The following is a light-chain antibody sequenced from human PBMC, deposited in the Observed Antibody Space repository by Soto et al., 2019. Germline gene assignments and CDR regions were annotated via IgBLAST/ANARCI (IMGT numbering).Light chain of an antibody. Sequence: QSALTQPPSASGSPGQSVTISCTGTSSDVGGYNYVSWYQQHPGKAPKLMIYEVSKRPSGVPDRFSGSKSGNTASLTVSGLQAEDEADYHFSSYAGSNKVVFGGGTKLTVL. CDR3: SSYAGSNKVV. CDR1: SSDVGGYNY. J-gene: IGLJ2*01. CDR2: EVS. V-gene: IGLV2-8*01.